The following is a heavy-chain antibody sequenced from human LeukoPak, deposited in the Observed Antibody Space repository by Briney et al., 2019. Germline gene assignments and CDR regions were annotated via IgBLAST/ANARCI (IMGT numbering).Heavy chain of an antibody. CDR1: GFTFSSYW. J-gene: IGHJ6*02. CDR3: ARGGGLDV. V-gene: IGHV3-7*03. D-gene: IGHD3-16*01. CDR2: INHNGNVN. Sequence: GGSLRLSCAASGFTFSSYWMNLARQAPGKGLEWVASINHNGNVNYYVDSVKGRFTISRDNAKNSLYLQMSNLRAEDTAVYFCARGGGLDVWGQGATVTVSS.